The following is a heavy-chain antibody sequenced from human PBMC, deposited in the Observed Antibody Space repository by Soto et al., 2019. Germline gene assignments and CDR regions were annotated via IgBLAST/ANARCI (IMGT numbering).Heavy chain of an antibody. V-gene: IGHV4-4*07. CDR3: ARGVLGYYDILTGPSYGMDV. CDR2: IYTIGST. J-gene: IGHJ6*02. D-gene: IGHD3-9*01. CDR1: GGSISSYY. Sequence: PSETLSLTCTVSGGSISSYYWSWIRQPAGKGLEWIGRIYTIGSTNYNPTLKSRVTMSVDTSKDQFSLKLSSVTAADTAVYYCARGVLGYYDILTGPSYGMDVWGQGTTVTVSS.